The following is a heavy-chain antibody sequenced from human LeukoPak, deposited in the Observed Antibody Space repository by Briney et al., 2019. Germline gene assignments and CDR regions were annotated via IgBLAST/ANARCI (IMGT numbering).Heavy chain of an antibody. J-gene: IGHJ6*02. CDR1: GGSISSYY. CDR2: IYTSGST. D-gene: IGHD4-17*01. Sequence: SETLSLTCTVCGGSISSYYWSWIRQPAGKGLEWIGRIYTSGSTNYNPSLKSRVTMSVDTSKNQFSLKLSSVTAADTAVYYCARDNTPRFYGDYNYGMDVWGQGTTVTVSS. V-gene: IGHV4-4*07. CDR3: ARDNTPRFYGDYNYGMDV.